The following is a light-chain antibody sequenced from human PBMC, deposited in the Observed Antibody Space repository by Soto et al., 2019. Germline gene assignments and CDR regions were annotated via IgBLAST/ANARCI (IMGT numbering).Light chain of an antibody. CDR1: QSVSSN. CDR2: GAS. Sequence: EIVLTQSPATLSLSPGERATLSCRASQSVSSNLAWYQQKPGQAPRLLISGASTGATGIPARFSGTGSGTEFTLTINSLQSEDFALYYCQQYNDWPLTFGQGTKVDNK. J-gene: IGKJ1*01. CDR3: QQYNDWPLT. V-gene: IGKV3-15*01.